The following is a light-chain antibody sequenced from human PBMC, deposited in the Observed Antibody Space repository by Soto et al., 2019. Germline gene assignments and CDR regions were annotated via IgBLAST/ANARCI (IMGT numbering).Light chain of an antibody. Sequence: QSALTQPASVSGSPGQSITLSCTGASSDVGRYNYVSWYQQHPGKAPKLMIYDVSNRPSGVSNRLSGSKSCNTASLTISRLQAEDEADYYCSSHTISNTLNVFGTGTKLTVL. CDR1: SSDVGRYNY. CDR2: DVS. CDR3: SSHTISNTLNV. J-gene: IGLJ1*01. V-gene: IGLV2-14*01.